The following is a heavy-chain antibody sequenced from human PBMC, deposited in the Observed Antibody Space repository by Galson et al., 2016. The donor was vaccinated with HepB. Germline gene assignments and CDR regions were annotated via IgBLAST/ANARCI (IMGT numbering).Heavy chain of an antibody. CDR1: GFTFSTFG. D-gene: IGHD3-16*01. V-gene: IGHV3-30*03. CDR3: AQGDSLGIWRPQGY. Sequence: SLRLSCAASGFTFSTFGMHWVRQAPGKGLEWVAVISYDGRNKNYGDSVKGRFTIYRDNFKNTLYLEMNSLRTDDTAVYYCAQGDSLGIWRPQGYWGQGTLVTVSS. CDR2: ISYDGRNK. J-gene: IGHJ4*02.